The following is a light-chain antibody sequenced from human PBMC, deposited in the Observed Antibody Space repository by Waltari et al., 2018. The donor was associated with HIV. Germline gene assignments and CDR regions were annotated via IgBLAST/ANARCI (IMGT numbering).Light chain of an antibody. CDR2: GAS. CDR1: QDVRTY. Sequence: IRLTQSPSSLSASIGDKITLTCQASQDVRTYLAWYRQKPGSCPNPVSYGASSLQREIPSRVSGRGSGTIFTLTISDLQSEDFALYYCQQYFAVPPPFGEGTRVEMK. CDR3: QQYFAVPPP. J-gene: IGKJ4*01. V-gene: IGKV1-8*01.